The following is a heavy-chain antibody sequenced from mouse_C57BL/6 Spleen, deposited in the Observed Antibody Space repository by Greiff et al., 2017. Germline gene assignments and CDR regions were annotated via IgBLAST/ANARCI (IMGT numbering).Heavy chain of an antibody. CDR1: GYTFTSYG. J-gene: IGHJ2*01. Sequence: VQLQQSGAELARPGASVKLSCKASGYTFTSYGISWVKQRTGQGLEWIGEIYPRSGSTYYNEKFKGKATLTADKSSSTAYMELRSLTSEDSAVYSGARWCYGCDYFDYWGQGTTLTVSS. CDR3: ARWCYGCDYFDY. CDR2: IYPRSGST. V-gene: IGHV1-81*01. D-gene: IGHD1-2*01.